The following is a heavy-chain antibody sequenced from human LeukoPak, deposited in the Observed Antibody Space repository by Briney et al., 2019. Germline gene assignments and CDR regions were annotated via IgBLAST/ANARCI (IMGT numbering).Heavy chain of an antibody. CDR1: GYTFTGYY. J-gene: IGHJ4*02. D-gene: IGHD6-19*01. Sequence: ASVKVSCKASGYTFTGYYMHWVRQAPGQGLEWMGRINPNSGGTNYAQKFQGRVTMTRGTSISTAYMELSRLRSDDTAVYYCALLGGWYVSSYFDYWGQGTLVTVSS. V-gene: IGHV1-2*06. CDR3: ALLGGWYVSSYFDY. CDR2: INPNSGGT.